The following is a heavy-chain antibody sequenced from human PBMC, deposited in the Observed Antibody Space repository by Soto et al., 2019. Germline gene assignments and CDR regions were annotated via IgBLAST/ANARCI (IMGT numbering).Heavy chain of an antibody. D-gene: IGHD3-22*01. CDR1: GFTFSSYW. CDR3: ARGYHDSGGYCNFDS. Sequence: SVGSLSLSCAASGFTFSSYWMSWVRQAPGKGLEWVANIKQDGSEKYYVDSVKGRFTISRDNAKNPLYLQMNSPRAEDTALYYCARGYHDSGGYCNFDSWGQGTLVTVSS. CDR2: IKQDGSEK. J-gene: IGHJ4*02. V-gene: IGHV3-7*03.